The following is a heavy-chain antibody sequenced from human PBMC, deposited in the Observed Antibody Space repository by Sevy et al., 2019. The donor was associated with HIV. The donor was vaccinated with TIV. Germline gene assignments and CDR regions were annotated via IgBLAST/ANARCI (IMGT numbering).Heavy chain of an antibody. CDR3: ARIKGAISSYAMDV. CDR2: IYSAGTT. J-gene: IGHJ6*02. D-gene: IGHD2-2*01. V-gene: IGHV3-53*01. Sequence: GGSLRLSCVASGLTVGSLSINWVRQAPGKGLEWVSLIYSAGTTFYSDSVKGRFTISRDNSNNTLDLQMNSLRAEDTAIYYCARIKGAISSYAMDVWGQGTTVTVSS. CDR1: GLTVGSLS.